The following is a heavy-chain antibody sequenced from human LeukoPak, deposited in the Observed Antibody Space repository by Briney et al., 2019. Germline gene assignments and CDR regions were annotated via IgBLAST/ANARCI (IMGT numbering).Heavy chain of an antibody. J-gene: IGHJ5*02. CDR3: ARDYSGWFDP. D-gene: IGHD2-15*01. CDR1: GFTVSSNY. V-gene: IGHV3-53*01. CDR2: IYSGGST. Sequence: PGGSLRLSCAATGFTVSSNYMSWVRQAPGKGLEWVSVIYSGGSTYYAGSVKGRFTISRDNSKNTLYLQMNSLRAGDTAVYYCARDYSGWFDPWGQGTLVTVSS.